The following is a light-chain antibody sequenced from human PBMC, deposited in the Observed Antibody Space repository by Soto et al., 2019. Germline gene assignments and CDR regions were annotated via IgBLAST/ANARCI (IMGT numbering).Light chain of an antibody. V-gene: IGKV1-5*01. J-gene: IGKJ1*01. CDR2: DAS. Sequence: DIQMTQSPSTLSASVGDRVTITCRASQSISSWLAWYQQKPGKAPKLLIYDASSLESGVPSRFSGSGSGTEFTLTISGLQPEDFATYYCQQSYTTTTWTFGQGTTVKIK. CDR3: QQSYTTTTWT. CDR1: QSISSW.